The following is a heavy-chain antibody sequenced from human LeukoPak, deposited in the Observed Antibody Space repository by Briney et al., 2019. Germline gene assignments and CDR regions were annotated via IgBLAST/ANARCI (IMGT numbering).Heavy chain of an antibody. D-gene: IGHD6-13*01. J-gene: IGHJ5*02. CDR1: GFSFSSYW. Sequence: GGSLRLSCAASGFSFSSYWMSWVRQAPGKGLEWVANIKQDGSEKYYVYSVKGRFTISRDNAKNSLYLQMNSLRAEDTAVYYCARGGSSSMYNWFDPWGQGTLVTVSS. V-gene: IGHV3-7*03. CDR3: ARGGSSSMYNWFDP. CDR2: IKQDGSEK.